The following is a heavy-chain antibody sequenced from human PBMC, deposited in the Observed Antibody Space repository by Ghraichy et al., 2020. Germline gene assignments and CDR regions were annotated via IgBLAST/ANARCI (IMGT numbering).Heavy chain of an antibody. D-gene: IGHD6-13*01. CDR3: AKGGYSSPYDY. Sequence: ETLSLTCVVSGFSFNSYAMTWVRQAPGKGLEWVSTIRSGGDTYDADSVKGRFTISRDNSKNTLYLQINSLRADDTALYYCAKGGYSSPYDYWGQGTLVTVSS. V-gene: IGHV3-23*01. J-gene: IGHJ4*02. CDR1: GFSFNSYA. CDR2: IRSGGDT.